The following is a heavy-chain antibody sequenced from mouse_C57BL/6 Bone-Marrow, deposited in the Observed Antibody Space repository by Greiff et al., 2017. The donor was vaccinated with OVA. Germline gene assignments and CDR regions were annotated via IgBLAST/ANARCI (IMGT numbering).Heavy chain of an antibody. D-gene: IGHD1-1*01. CDR1: GYAFSSSW. J-gene: IGHJ2*01. V-gene: IGHV1-82*01. CDR2: IYPGDGDT. CDR3: ARDPYGSSLDY. Sequence: QVQLQQSGPELVKPGASVKISCKASGYAFSSSWMNWVKQRPGKGLEWIGRIYPGDGDTNYNGKFKGKATLTADKSSSTAYMQLSSLTSEDSAVYFCARDPYGSSLDYWGQGTTLTVSS.